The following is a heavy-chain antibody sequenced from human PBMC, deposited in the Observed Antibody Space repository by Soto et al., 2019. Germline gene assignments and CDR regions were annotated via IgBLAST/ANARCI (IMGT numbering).Heavy chain of an antibody. CDR3: EEDRTSWQSWGVDY. V-gene: IGHV3-23*01. J-gene: IGHJ4*02. Sequence: EVQLLESGGGLVQPGGSLRLSCAASGFTFNSYAMSWVRQAPGKGLEWVSAVSASGGTTYYADSVQGRFTISRDNSKNTLDLQMNCLRTDDTDFYYCEEDRTSWQSWGVDYWGQGTLVTVAS. CDR1: GFTFNSYA. D-gene: IGHD6-13*01. CDR2: VSASGGTT.